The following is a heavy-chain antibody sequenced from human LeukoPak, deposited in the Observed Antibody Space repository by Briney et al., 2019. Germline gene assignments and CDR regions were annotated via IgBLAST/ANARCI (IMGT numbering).Heavy chain of an antibody. CDR3: ARGMGSGYFRGGLDY. D-gene: IGHD3-3*01. J-gene: IGHJ4*02. CDR1: GYRFTNYW. V-gene: IGHV5-51*01. CDR2: IFPGDSDT. Sequence: GESLKISCKGSGYRFTNYWIGWVRQRPGKGLEWMGIIFPGDSDTRYSPSFQGHVTISADKSISTAYLQWTSLKASDTAMYYCARGMGSGYFRGGLDYWGQGTLVTVSS.